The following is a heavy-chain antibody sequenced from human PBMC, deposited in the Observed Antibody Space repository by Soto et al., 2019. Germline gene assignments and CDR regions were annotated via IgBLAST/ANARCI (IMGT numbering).Heavy chain of an antibody. CDR3: ARPHGGSSGWDNWFDP. CDR1: GGSISSYS. Sequence: QVQLQESGPGLVKPSETLSLTCTVSGGSISSYSWSWIRQPPGKGLEWIGYIYYSGSTNYNPSLKSRVTISVDTSKNQFSLKLSSVTAADTAVYYCARPHGGSSGWDNWFDPWGQGTLVTVSS. J-gene: IGHJ5*02. CDR2: IYYSGST. D-gene: IGHD6-25*01. V-gene: IGHV4-59*01.